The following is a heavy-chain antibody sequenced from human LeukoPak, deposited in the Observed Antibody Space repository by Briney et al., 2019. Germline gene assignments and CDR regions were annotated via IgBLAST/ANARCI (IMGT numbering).Heavy chain of an antibody. CDR2: IIPIFGTA. J-gene: IGHJ4*02. Sequence: SVKVSCKASGGTFSGYAISWVRQAPGQGLEWMGGIIPIFGTANYAQKFQGRVTITADESTSTAYMELSSLRSEDTAVYYCARDGNDSSGYSPYFDYWGQGTLVTVSS. CDR1: GGTFSGYA. D-gene: IGHD3-22*01. CDR3: ARDGNDSSGYSPYFDY. V-gene: IGHV1-69*13.